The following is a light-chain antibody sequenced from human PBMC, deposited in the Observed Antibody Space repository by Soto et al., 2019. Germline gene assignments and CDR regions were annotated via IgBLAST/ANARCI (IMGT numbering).Light chain of an antibody. CDR1: SSNIGSNT. J-gene: IGLJ3*02. CDR3: ATWDDSLTALV. Sequence: QSVLTQSPSASGTPGQRVTISCSGSSSNIGSNTVNWYQQLPGTAPKLLIYSNNQRPSGAPDRFSGSKSGTSASLAISGLQSEDEADYYCATWDDSLTALVFGGGAQLTVL. V-gene: IGLV1-44*01. CDR2: SNN.